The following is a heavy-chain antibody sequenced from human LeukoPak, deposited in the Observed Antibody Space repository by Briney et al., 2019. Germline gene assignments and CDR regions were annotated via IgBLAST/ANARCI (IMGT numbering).Heavy chain of an antibody. CDR2: IYPGDSDT. D-gene: IGHD6-13*01. Sequence: GESLKISCKGSGYYFTAYWIGWVRQMPGKGLEWMGIIYPGDSDTRYSPSFQGQVTISADKSISTAYLQWSSLKASDTAIYYCARSHSSSLHRVGAFDIWGQGTMVTVSS. CDR3: ARSHSSSLHRVGAFDI. J-gene: IGHJ3*02. V-gene: IGHV5-51*01. CDR1: GYYFTAYW.